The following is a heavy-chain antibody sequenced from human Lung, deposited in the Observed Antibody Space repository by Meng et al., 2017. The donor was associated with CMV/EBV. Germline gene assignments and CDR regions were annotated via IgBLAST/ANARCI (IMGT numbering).Heavy chain of an antibody. CDR3: AKDISSAAGAFGISAYYFDY. D-gene: IGHD6-13*01. CDR1: GFTFDDYT. Sequence: ESXKISXAASGFTFDDYTMHWVRQAPGKGLEWVSLISWDGGSTYYADSVKGRFTISRDNSKNSLYLQMNGLRTEDTALYYCAKDISSAAGAFGISAYYFDYWGQGKXVTGAS. CDR2: ISWDGGST. V-gene: IGHV3-43*01. J-gene: IGHJ4*02.